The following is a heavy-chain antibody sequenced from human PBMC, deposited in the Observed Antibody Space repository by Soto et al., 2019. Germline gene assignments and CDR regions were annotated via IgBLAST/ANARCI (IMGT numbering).Heavy chain of an antibody. J-gene: IGHJ6*02. V-gene: IGHV3-33*01. CDR1: GFTFSSYG. D-gene: IGHD6-19*01. CDR2: IWYDGSNK. Sequence: QVQLVESGGGVVQPGRSLRLSCAASGFTFSSYGMHWVRQAPGKGLEWVAVIWYDGSNKYYADSVKGRFTISRDNSKNTLYLQMNSLRAEDTAVYYCARVEQWLADYGMDVWGQGTTVTVSS. CDR3: ARVEQWLADYGMDV.